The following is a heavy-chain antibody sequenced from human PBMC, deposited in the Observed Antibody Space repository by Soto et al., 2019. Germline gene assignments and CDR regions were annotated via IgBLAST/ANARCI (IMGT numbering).Heavy chain of an antibody. CDR1: GYSFASYW. J-gene: IGHJ4*02. CDR2: IYPGDSDT. V-gene: IGHV5-51*01. Sequence: GESLKISCKGSGYSFASYWIGWVRQMPGKGLEWMGIIYPGDSDTRYSPSFQGHVTISADKSINTAYLQWSSLKASDTAMFYCATSYTSSSPFESWGQGTLVTVSS. D-gene: IGHD6-6*01. CDR3: ATSYTSSSPFES.